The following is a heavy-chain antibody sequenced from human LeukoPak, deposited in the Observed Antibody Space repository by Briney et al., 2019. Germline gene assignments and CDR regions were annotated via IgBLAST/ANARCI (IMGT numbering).Heavy chain of an antibody. V-gene: IGHV3-64D*06. Sequence: GGSLRLSCAASGFTFSSYAMHWVRRAPGKGLEYDSAISSNGGSTYYADSVKGRFTISRDNSKNALYLQMSSLRAEDTAVYYCVKSLTIFGVVIPPYYFDYWGQGTLVTVSS. CDR1: GFTFSSYA. D-gene: IGHD3-3*01. J-gene: IGHJ4*02. CDR2: ISSNGGST. CDR3: VKSLTIFGVVIPPYYFDY.